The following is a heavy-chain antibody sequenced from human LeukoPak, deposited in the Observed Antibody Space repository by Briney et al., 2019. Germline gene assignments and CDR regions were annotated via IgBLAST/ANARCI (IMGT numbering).Heavy chain of an antibody. V-gene: IGHV3-53*01. J-gene: IGHJ5*02. Sequence: GGSLRLSCAASGFTVSGNYMSWVRQAPGKGLEWVSVIYSGGSTYYADSVKGRFTISRGNSKNTLYLQMNSLRAEDTAVYYCARGPTVGPLTFDPWGQGTLVTVSS. CDR2: IYSGGST. D-gene: IGHD4-17*01. CDR3: ARGPTVGPLTFDP. CDR1: GFTVSGNY.